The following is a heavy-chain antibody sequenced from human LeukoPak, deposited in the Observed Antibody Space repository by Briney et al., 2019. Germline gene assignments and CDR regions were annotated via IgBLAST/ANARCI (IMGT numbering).Heavy chain of an antibody. CDR3: ARAVDVADY. CDR1: GFTFGHHF. J-gene: IGHJ4*02. Sequence: PGGSLRLSCVASGFTFGHHFMSWVRQAPGGGLEWVANINPDGSIKFHADSVKGRFTISRDNARNSVYLQMNSLRGGDTAVYYCARAVDVADYWGQGTLVAVSS. CDR2: INPDGSIK. V-gene: IGHV3-7*01. D-gene: IGHD3-16*01.